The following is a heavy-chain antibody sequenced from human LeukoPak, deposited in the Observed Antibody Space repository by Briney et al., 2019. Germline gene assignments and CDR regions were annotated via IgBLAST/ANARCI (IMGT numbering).Heavy chain of an antibody. J-gene: IGHJ4*02. V-gene: IGHV3-64*01. Sequence: GGSLRLSCAASGFTFSSYAMHWVRQAPGKGLEYVSAISSNGDGTYYANSVKGRFTISRDNSKNTLYLQMGSLRAEDMAVYYCARVRCSGGNCYTREYYFDYWGQGTLVTVSS. D-gene: IGHD2-15*01. CDR3: ARVRCSGGNCYTREYYFDY. CDR2: ISSNGDGT. CDR1: GFTFSSYA.